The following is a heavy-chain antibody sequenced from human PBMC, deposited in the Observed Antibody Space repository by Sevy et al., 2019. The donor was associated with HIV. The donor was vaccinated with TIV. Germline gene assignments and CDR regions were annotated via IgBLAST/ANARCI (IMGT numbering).Heavy chain of an antibody. J-gene: IGHJ3*02. CDR3: ARDRGLLLGFAFDI. V-gene: IGHV3-48*02. CDR2: ISRASSTI. CDR1: GFTFSSYS. D-gene: IGHD2-15*01. Sequence: GGSLRLSCAASGFTFSSYSMNWVRQAPGKGLEWVAFISRASSTIYYADSVKGRFTISRDNAKNSLYLQMNSLRDEDTAVYYCARDRGLLLGFAFDIWGQGQWSPSPQ.